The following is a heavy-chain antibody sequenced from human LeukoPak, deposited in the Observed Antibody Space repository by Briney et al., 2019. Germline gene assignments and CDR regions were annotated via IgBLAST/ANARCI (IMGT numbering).Heavy chain of an antibody. CDR3: ASRKLGNDY. D-gene: IGHD7-27*01. CDR2: IYHTGST. Sequence: SETLSLTCSVSGDSISTSSYYWSWIRQSPGKGLEWIGYIYHTGSTSYSPSLKSRVTISADTSQNQFSLKLSSVTAADTAVYYCASRKLGNDYWGQGTLVTVSS. J-gene: IGHJ4*02. V-gene: IGHV4-61*01. CDR1: GDSISTSSYY.